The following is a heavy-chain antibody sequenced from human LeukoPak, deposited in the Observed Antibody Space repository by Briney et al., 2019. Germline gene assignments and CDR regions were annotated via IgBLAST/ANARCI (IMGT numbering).Heavy chain of an antibody. J-gene: IGHJ6*02. Sequence: SETLSLTCTVSGDSISSSFYYWGWIRQPPGKGLEWIGYIYYSGSTNYNPSLKSRVTISVDTSKNQFSLKLSSVTAADTAVYYCARDWRDSGYDRTYYYYGMDVWGQGTTVTVSS. CDR3: ARDWRDSGYDRTYYYYGMDV. CDR1: GDSISSSFYY. V-gene: IGHV4-61*01. D-gene: IGHD5-12*01. CDR2: IYYSGST.